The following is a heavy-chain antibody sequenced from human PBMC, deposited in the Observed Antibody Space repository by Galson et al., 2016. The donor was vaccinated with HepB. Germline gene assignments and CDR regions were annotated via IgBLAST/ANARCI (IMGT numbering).Heavy chain of an antibody. J-gene: IGHJ6*02. V-gene: IGHV3-33*01. CDR1: GLSLRSYG. CDR2: IWYDGSNE. Sequence: SLRLSCAASGLSLRSYGMQWVRQAPGKGLEWVAFIWYDGSNEYYVDSVKGRFTISRDNSKNTLYLQMNSLRVEDTAVYYRARDARYGSEKNSYYGMDVWGQGTTVTVSS. CDR3: ARDARYGSEKNSYYGMDV. D-gene: IGHD3-10*01.